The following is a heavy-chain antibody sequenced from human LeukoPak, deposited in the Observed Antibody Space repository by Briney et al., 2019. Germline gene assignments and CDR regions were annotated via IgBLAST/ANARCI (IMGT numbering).Heavy chain of an antibody. CDR2: ISWNSGGI. CDR1: GFTFDDYA. CDR3: AKGGVVVVAATYFDY. D-gene: IGHD2-15*01. J-gene: IGHJ4*02. V-gene: IGHV3-9*03. Sequence: PGRSLRLSCAASGFTFDDYAMHWVRQAPGKGLEWVSGISWNSGGIGYADSVKGRFTISRDNAKNSLYLQMNSLRAEDMALYYCAKGGVVVVAATYFDYWGQGTLVTVSS.